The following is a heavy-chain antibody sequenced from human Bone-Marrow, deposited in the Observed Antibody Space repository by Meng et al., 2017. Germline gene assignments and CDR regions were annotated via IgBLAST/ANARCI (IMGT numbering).Heavy chain of an antibody. Sequence: SETLSLTCAVSGGSISISNWWSWVRQPPGKGLEWIGEIYHSGSTNYNPPLKSRVTISVDKSKDQFSLKLSSVTAADTAVYYCARDAGGGWGGDFNYWGQGTLVTVSS. CDR2: IYHSGST. D-gene: IGHD3-10*01. V-gene: IGHV4-4*02. CDR1: GGSISISNW. J-gene: IGHJ4*02. CDR3: ARDAGGGWGGDFNY.